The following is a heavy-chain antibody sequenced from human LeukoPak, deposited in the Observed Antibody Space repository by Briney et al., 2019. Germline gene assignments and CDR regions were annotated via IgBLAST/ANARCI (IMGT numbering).Heavy chain of an antibody. CDR1: GYTFTSYG. J-gene: IGHJ4*02. D-gene: IGHD6-6*01. V-gene: IGHV1-18*01. CDR2: ISAYNSNT. CDR3: ATTIGARLMYFDY. Sequence: GASVKVSCKASGYTFTSYGINWVRQAPGQGLEGMGWISAYNSNTNYAQNLQGRVTMTTDTSTSTAYMEVRSLRSDDTAVYYCATTIGARLMYFDYWGQGTLVTVSS.